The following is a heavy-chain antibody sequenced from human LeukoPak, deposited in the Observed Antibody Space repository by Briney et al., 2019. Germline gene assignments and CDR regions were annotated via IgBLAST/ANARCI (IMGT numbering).Heavy chain of an antibody. J-gene: IGHJ4*02. D-gene: IGHD3-9*01. V-gene: IGHV4-4*07. CDR1: GGSISSYY. CDR2: IYTSGST. CDR3: ARRGPRRAYYDILTARPFDY. Sequence: PSETLSLTCTVSGGSISSYYWSWIRQPAGKGLEWIGRIYTSGSTNYNPSLKSRVTMSVDTSKNQFSLKLSSVTAADTAVYYCARRGPRRAYYDILTARPFDYWGQGTLVTVSS.